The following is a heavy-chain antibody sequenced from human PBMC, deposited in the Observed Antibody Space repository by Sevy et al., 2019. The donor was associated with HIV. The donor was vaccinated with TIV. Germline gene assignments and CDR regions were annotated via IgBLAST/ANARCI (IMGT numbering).Heavy chain of an antibody. CDR1: GFTFSSYA. CDR2: ISGSGGST. CDR3: AKDESAYYDSSGYSKTLFDY. V-gene: IGHV3-23*01. D-gene: IGHD3-22*01. J-gene: IGHJ4*02. Sequence: GGSLRLSCAASGFTFSSYAMSWVRQAPGKGLEWVSAISGSGGSTYYADSVKGRLTISRDKSKNTLYLQMNSLSSEDTAVYYCAKDESAYYDSSGYSKTLFDYWGQGTLVTVSS.